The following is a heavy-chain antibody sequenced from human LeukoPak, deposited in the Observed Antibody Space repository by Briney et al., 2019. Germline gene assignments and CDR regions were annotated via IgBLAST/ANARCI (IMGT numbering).Heavy chain of an antibody. Sequence: SETLSLTCTVSGGSISSSSYYWGWIRQPPGKGLEWIGEINHSGSTNYNPSLKSRVTISVDTSKNQFSLKLSSVTDADTAVYYCASGGRWIPERGLVETFDYWGKGTLVTVSS. J-gene: IGHJ4*02. D-gene: IGHD5-18*01. V-gene: IGHV4-39*07. CDR3: ASGGRWIPERGLVETFDY. CDR2: INHSGST. CDR1: GGSISSSSYY.